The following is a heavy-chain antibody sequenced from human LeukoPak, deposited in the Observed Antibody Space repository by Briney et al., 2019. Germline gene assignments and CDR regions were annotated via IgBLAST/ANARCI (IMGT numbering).Heavy chain of an antibody. CDR1: GGSISTSSYY. Sequence: SETLSLTCTVSGGSISTSSYYWGWVRQPPGKGLEWIGNIFYSGSTYYSPSLKSRVTISLDTSRNQFSLKLSSVTAADTAVYYCAREGLAMVRGVLPKEAWGWFDPWGQGTLVTVSS. D-gene: IGHD3-10*01. CDR3: AREGLAMVRGVLPKEAWGWFDP. J-gene: IGHJ5*02. V-gene: IGHV4-39*07. CDR2: IFYSGST.